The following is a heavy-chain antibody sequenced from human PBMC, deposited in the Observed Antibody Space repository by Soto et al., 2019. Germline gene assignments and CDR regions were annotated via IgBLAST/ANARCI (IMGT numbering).Heavy chain of an antibody. Sequence: GGSLRLSCAASGFTVSSNYMSWVRQAPGKGLEWISIIYSAGNTYYADSVKGRFTISRDNSKNALYLQMNSLGAEDTAVYYCARDFVVGGPTINYSSGMDVWGQGTTVTVSS. CDR1: GFTVSSNY. CDR2: IYSAGNT. CDR3: ARDFVVGGPTINYSSGMDV. V-gene: IGHV3-66*01. J-gene: IGHJ6*02. D-gene: IGHD1-26*01.